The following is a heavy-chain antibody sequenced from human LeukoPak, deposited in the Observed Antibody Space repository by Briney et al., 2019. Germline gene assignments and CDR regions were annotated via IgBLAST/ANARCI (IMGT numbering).Heavy chain of an antibody. CDR3: VGDKVSTDWFDP. CDR2: IWYDGSNK. CDR1: GFTFSSYG. J-gene: IGHJ5*02. Sequence: GRSLRLSCAASGFTFSSYGMHWVRQAPGKGLEWVAVIWYDGSNKYYADSVKGRFTISRDNSKNTLYLQMNSLRAEDTAVYYCVGDKVSTDWFDPWGQGTLVTVSS. V-gene: IGHV3-33*01. D-gene: IGHD3-3*02.